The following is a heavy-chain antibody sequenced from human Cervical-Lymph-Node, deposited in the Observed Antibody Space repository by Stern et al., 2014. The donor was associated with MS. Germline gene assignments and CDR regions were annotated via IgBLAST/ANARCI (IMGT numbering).Heavy chain of an antibody. Sequence: QLQLQESGPGLVKPSETLSLTCTVSGGSISSYYWSWIRQPPGKGPEWIGYIYYSGSTNYNPSLKSRVTISVDTSKNQFSLKLSSVTAADTAVYYCARATTGLWFDPWGQGTLVTVSS. V-gene: IGHV4-59*01. CDR1: GGSISSYY. CDR3: ARATTGLWFDP. J-gene: IGHJ5*02. CDR2: IYYSGST. D-gene: IGHD4-17*01.